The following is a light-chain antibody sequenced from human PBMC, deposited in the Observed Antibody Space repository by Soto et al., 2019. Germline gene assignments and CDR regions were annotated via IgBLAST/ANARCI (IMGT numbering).Light chain of an antibody. CDR1: QSVRTY. V-gene: IGKV3-11*01. CDR2: DAS. Sequence: EIVLTQSPGTLSLSPGERAALSCRASQSVRTYLAWYQQRPGQAPRLLIYDASNRASGIPARFSGSGSGTDFALTISSLEPEDFAVYYCQQYGGSPRVSFGGGTKVEIK. CDR3: QQYGGSPRVS. J-gene: IGKJ4*01.